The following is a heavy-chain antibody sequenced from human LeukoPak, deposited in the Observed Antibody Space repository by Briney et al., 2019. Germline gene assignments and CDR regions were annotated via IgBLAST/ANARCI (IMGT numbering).Heavy chain of an antibody. J-gene: IGHJ4*02. D-gene: IGHD6-19*01. CDR2: INSDGSYT. CDR1: RFTFNNAR. Sequence: PGGSLRLSCVASRFTFNNARMSWVRQAPGKGLVWVSRINSDGSYTNYADSVKGRFTISRDNAKNTLYLQMNSLRAEDTAVYYCARGHISGWGRDYWGQGALVTVSS. V-gene: IGHV3-74*01. CDR3: ARGHISGWGRDY.